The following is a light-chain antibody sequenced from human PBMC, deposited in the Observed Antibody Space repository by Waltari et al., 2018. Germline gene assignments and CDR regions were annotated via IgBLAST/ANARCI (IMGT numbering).Light chain of an antibody. CDR1: RPNIGTNS. V-gene: IGLV1-44*01. CDR2: AEN. Sequence: QSVLTQSPSASGTPGQRVTISCSGSRPNIGTNSVYWYQQFPGSAPRLLVYAENQRPSGVPDRFSGSKSGTSASLAISGLQSEDEADYYCASWDDSLNGMVLGGGTKLTVL. J-gene: IGLJ3*02. CDR3: ASWDDSLNGMV.